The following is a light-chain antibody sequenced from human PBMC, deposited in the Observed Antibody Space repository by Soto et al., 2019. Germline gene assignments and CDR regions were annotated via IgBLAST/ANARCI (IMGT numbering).Light chain of an antibody. V-gene: IGLV3-25*03. CDR2: KDS. J-gene: IGLJ2*01. Sequence: SYELTQPPSVSVSPGQTARITCSGDGLSKEYAYWYQQKPGQAPLLVIYKDSERPSGIPERFSGSNSGTTVTLTISGVQAEDEADYYCLSADTRDTAVIFGGGTKLTVL. CDR3: LSADTRDTAVI. CDR1: GLSKEY.